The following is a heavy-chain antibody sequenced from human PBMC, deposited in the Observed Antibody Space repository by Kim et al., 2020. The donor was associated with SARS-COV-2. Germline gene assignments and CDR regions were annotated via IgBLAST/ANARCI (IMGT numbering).Heavy chain of an antibody. J-gene: IGHJ3*02. D-gene: IGHD3-10*01. CDR3: ARHSVSQNPSDVLLWFGELLYPFDI. CDR1: GGSISSSSYY. V-gene: IGHV4-39*01. Sequence: SETLSLTCTVSGGSISSSSYYWGWIRQPPGKGLEWIGSIYYSGSTYYNPSLKSRVTISVDTSKNQFSLKLSSVTAADTAVYYCARHSVSQNPSDVLLWFGELLYPFDIWGKGTMVTVSS. CDR2: IYYSGST.